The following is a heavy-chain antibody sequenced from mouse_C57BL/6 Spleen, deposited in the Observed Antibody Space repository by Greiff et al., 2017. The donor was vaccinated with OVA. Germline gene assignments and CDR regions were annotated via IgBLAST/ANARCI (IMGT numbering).Heavy chain of an antibody. V-gene: IGHV1-76*01. D-gene: IGHD3-1*01. CDR3: AREGIGNAMDY. Sequence: QVHVKQSGAELVRPGASVKLSCKASGYTFTDYYINWVKQRPGQGLEWIARIYPGSGNTYYNEKFKGKATLTAEKSSSTAYMQLSSLTSEDSAVYFCAREGIGNAMDYWGQGTSVTVSS. CDR1: GYTFTDYY. CDR2: IYPGSGNT. J-gene: IGHJ4*01.